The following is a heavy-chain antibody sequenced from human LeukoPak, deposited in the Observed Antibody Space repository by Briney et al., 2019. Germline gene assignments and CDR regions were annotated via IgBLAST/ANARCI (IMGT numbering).Heavy chain of an antibody. D-gene: IGHD1-7*01. J-gene: IGHJ3*02. V-gene: IGHV3-11*04. CDR2: ISSSGSTI. CDR1: GFTFSDYY. CDR3: AITGTTDLHAFDI. Sequence: GGSLRLSCAASGFTFSDYYMSWIRQAPGKGLEWVSYISSSGSTIYYADSVKGRFTISRDNAKNSLYLQMNSLRAEDTAVYYCAITGTTDLHAFDIWGQGTMVTVSS.